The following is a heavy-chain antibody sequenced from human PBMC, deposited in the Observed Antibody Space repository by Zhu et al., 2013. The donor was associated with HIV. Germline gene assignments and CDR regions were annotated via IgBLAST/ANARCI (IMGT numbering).Heavy chain of an antibody. D-gene: IGHD2-2*01. CDR2: ISAYNGNT. CDR1: GYTFTSYG. CDR3: ARMGYCSSTSCSRGNAFDI. J-gene: IGHJ3*02. Sequence: QVQLVQSGAEVKKPGASVKVSCKASGYTFTSYGISWVRQAPGQGLEWMGWISAYNGNTNYAQKLQGRVTMTTDTSTSTAYMELRSLRSDDTAVYYCARMGYCSSTSCSRGNAFDIWGQGTMVTVSS. V-gene: IGHV1-18*01.